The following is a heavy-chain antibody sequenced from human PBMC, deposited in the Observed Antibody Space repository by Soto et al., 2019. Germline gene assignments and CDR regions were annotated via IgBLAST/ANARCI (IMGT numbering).Heavy chain of an antibody. CDR1: DASISTATFY. J-gene: IGHJ4*02. CDR2: IYYSGSA. Sequence: PSETLSLTCTVSDASISTATFYWIRQLPGEALEWIGYIYYSGSAYYNSSLRSRATLSLDTSKSEFSLTLTSLTAADTAVYYCARGEAGVAGRLGYWGQGTLVTVSS. CDR3: ARGEAGVAGRLGY. V-gene: IGHV4-31*03. D-gene: IGHD6-19*01.